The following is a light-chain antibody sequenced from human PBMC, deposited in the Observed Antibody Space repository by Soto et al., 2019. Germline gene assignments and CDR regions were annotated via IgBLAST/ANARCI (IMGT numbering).Light chain of an antibody. CDR1: QNVDIY. V-gene: IGKV3-11*01. CDR2: DAS. CDR3: QQRRDWPPLT. J-gene: IGKJ4*01. Sequence: EVVLTQSPVTLALSPGARATLSCRASQNVDIYVAWYQQRPGQAPRLLIYDASNRATGIPARFSGSGSGTDFTLTISSLEPEDFAVYYCQQRRDWPPLTFGGGTKVEIK.